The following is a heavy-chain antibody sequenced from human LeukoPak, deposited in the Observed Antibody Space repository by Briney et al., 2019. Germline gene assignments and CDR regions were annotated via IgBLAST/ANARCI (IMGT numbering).Heavy chain of an antibody. CDR1: GFIFSSYW. Sequence: PGGSLRLSCAASGFIFSSYWMSWVRQAPGKGLEWVANIKQDGSEKYYVDSVKGRFTISRDNAKNSLYLQMNSLRAEDTAVYYCARGLREYSSGAEYFQHWGQGTLVTVSS. CDR2: IKQDGSEK. J-gene: IGHJ1*01. D-gene: IGHD6-19*01. CDR3: ARGLREYSSGAEYFQH. V-gene: IGHV3-7*01.